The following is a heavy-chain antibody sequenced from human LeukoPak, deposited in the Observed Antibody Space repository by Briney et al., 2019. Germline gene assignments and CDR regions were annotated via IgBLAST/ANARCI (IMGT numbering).Heavy chain of an antibody. J-gene: IGHJ6*04. CDR3: AELGITMIGGV. D-gene: IGHD3-10*02. V-gene: IGHV3-23*01. CDR1: GFTFSSYG. CDR2: ISGGGGST. Sequence: GGSLRLSCAASGFTFSSYGMSWVRQAPGEGLEWVSAISGGGGSTYYADSVKGRFTISRDNAKNSLYLQMNSLRAEDTAVYYCAELGITMIGGVWGKGTTVTISS.